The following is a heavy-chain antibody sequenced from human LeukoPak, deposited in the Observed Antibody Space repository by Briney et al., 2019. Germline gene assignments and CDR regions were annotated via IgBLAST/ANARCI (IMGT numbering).Heavy chain of an antibody. CDR2: IKQDGSTK. CDR3: TRDTIGSLDY. CDR1: GFTFANSW. J-gene: IGHJ4*02. D-gene: IGHD1-26*01. Sequence: SLRLSCAASGFTFANSWMAWVRQAPGKGLEWVANIKQDGSTKHYADSLKGRFTISRDNPKNSLFLQMNNLRADDTAIYYCTRDTIGSLDYWGQGILVTVAS. V-gene: IGHV3-7*01.